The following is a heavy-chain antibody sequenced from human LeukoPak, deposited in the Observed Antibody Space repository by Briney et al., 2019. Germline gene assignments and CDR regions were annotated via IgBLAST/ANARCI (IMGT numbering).Heavy chain of an antibody. D-gene: IGHD5-24*01. CDR1: GGSISSGSYY. CDR3: ARDRDGYNY. V-gene: IGHV4-61*02. CDR2: IYTSGST. J-gene: IGHJ4*02. Sequence: PSETLSLTCTVSGGSISSGSYYWSWIRQPAGKGLEWTGRIYTSGSTNYNPSLKSRVTISVDTSKNQFSLKLSSVTAADTAVYYCARDRDGYNYWGQGTLVTVSS.